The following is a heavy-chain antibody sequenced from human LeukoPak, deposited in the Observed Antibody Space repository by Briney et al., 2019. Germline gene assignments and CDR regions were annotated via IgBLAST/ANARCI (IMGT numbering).Heavy chain of an antibody. CDR1: GFTFSDYY. CDR2: ISNSGSII. J-gene: IGHJ4*02. V-gene: IGHV3-11*04. D-gene: IGHD3-22*01. Sequence: GGPLRLSCAASGFTFSDYYMSWIRQAPGKGLEWVSYISNSGSIIKYADSVKGRFTISRDNAKNSLYLQMNSLRAEDTAVYYCARDKSSGALGYWGQGTLVTVSS. CDR3: ARDKSSGALGY.